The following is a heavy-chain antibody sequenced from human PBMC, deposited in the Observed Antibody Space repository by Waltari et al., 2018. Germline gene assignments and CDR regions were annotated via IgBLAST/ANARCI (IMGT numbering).Heavy chain of an antibody. Sequence: QVQLVQSGAEVKKPGASAKVSCTASGYTFISYYIHWVRGAPGQGLEWSGKIIPGGRTTYAQKSQGRVTMTRDTSTSTVYMELSSLRSEDTAVYYCASGDYDDSTGSRYYGMDVWGQGTTVTVSS. D-gene: IGHD3-22*01. CDR3: ASGDYDDSTGSRYYGMDV. V-gene: IGHV1-46*01. J-gene: IGHJ6*02. CDR2: IIPGGRT. CDR1: GYTFISYY.